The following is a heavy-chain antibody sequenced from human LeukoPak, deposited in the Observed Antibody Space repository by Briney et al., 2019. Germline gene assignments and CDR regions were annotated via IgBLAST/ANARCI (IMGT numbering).Heavy chain of an antibody. V-gene: IGHV1-2*02. D-gene: IGHD3-22*01. CDR1: GYTFTGYY. CDR2: INPNSGGT. CDR3: ARETYYYDSSGYYRLAGWFDP. J-gene: IGHJ5*02. Sequence: ASVKVSCKASGYTFTGYYMRWVRQAPGQGLEWMGWINPNSGGTNYAQKFQGRVTMTRDTSISTAYMELSRLRSDDTAVYYCARETYYYDSSGYYRLAGWFDPWGQGTLVTVSS.